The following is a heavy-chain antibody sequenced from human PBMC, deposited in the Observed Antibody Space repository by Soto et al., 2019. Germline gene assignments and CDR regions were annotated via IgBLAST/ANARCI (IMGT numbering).Heavy chain of an antibody. V-gene: IGHV3-48*03. CDR2: IKSGASTI. Sequence: GGSLRLSCAASGFDFKSYEMDWVRQAPGKGLEWVAYIKSGASTIFYTDSVKGRFTISRDDVKNLLFLEMNNLSAEDTAVYYCARDRVYYDSSGDYKDYGMDVWGQGTTVTVSS. J-gene: IGHJ6*02. D-gene: IGHD3-22*01. CDR1: GFDFKSYE. CDR3: ARDRVYYDSSGDYKDYGMDV.